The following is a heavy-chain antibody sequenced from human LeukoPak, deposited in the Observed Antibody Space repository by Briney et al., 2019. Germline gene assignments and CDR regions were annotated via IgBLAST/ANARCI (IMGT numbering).Heavy chain of an antibody. V-gene: IGHV4-34*01. D-gene: IGHD2-21*01. CDR2: INHSGST. Sequence: SETPSLTCAVYGGSFSGYYWSWIRQPPGKGLEWIGEINHSGSTNYNPSLKSRVTISVDTSKNQFSLKLSSVTAADTAVYYCARVRSIRNYMDVWGKGTTVTVSS. CDR1: GGSFSGYY. CDR3: ARVRSIRNYMDV. J-gene: IGHJ6*03.